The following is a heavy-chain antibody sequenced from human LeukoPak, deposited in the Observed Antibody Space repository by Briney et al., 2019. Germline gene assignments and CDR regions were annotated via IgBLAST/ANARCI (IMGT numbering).Heavy chain of an antibody. Sequence: PGGSLRLSCAASGFTFSSYGMHRVRQAPGKGLEWVAVISYDGSNKYYADSVKGRFTISRDNAKNSLYLQMNSLRAEDTAVYYCARIAAANDAFDIWGQGTMVTVSS. CDR2: ISYDGSNK. CDR1: GFTFSSYG. V-gene: IGHV3-30*03. J-gene: IGHJ3*02. CDR3: ARIAAANDAFDI. D-gene: IGHD6-13*01.